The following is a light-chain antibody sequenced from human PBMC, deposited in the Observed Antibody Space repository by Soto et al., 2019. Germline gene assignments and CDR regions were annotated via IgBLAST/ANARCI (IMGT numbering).Light chain of an antibody. V-gene: IGLV2-23*01. J-gene: IGLJ1*01. CDR3: CSYAGSSTYV. CDR1: SSDVGSYNL. CDR2: EGS. Sequence: QSALTQPASVSGSPGQSITISCTGTSSDVGSYNLVSWYQRHPGKAPKLMIYEGSKRPSGVSDRFSGSKSGNTASLTISGLQAEDEADYYCCSYAGSSTYVFGTGTKVTV.